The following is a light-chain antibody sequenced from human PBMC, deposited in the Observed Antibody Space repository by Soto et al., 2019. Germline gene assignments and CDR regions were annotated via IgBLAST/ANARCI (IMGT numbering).Light chain of an antibody. J-gene: IGKJ1*01. CDR3: QQRSNWPWT. CDR2: DAS. CDR1: QSVSSY. Sequence: EIVLTQSPATLSLSPGERATLSCRASQSVSSYLAWYQQKPGQAPRLLIYDASNRATGIPARFSGSGSGTDLTLTISSLEPEDFAVYYCQQRSNWPWTFDQGTKVDIK. V-gene: IGKV3-11*01.